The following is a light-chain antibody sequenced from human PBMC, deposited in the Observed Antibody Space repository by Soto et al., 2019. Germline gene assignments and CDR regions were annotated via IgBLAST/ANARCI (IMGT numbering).Light chain of an antibody. V-gene: IGKV3-11*01. CDR3: QQHSNWPLT. CDR1: QSVNNY. CDR2: DAS. Sequence: ENVLTQSPATLSLSTGEGATLSCRASQSVNNYLTWYQQKPGQAPRLLIYDASNRATGIPARFSGSGSGTDFTLTINSLEPEDFAVYYCQQHSNWPLTFGGGTKVEIK. J-gene: IGKJ4*01.